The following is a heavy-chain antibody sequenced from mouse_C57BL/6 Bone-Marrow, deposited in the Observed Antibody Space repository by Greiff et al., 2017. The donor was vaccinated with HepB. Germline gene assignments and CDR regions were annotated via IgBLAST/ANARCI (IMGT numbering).Heavy chain of an antibody. D-gene: IGHD1-1*01. V-gene: IGHV5-15*01. CDR2: LSNLAYSI. Sequence: EVQLVESGGGLVQPGGSLKLSCAASGFTFSDYGMAWVRQAPRKGPEWVAFLSNLAYSIYYADTVTGRFTISRENAKNTLYLEMSSLRSEDTAMYYCARHCYSGRGGFDYWGQGTTLTVSS. CDR3: ARHCYSGRGGFDY. J-gene: IGHJ2*01. CDR1: GFTFSDYG.